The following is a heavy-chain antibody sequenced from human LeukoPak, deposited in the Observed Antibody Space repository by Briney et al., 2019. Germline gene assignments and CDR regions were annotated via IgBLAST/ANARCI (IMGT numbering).Heavy chain of an antibody. J-gene: IGHJ4*02. V-gene: IGHV4-31*03. CDR1: GGSISSGGYY. CDR2: IYYSGST. Sequence: ASQTLSRTCTVSGGSISSGGYYWSWIRQHPGKGLEWIGYIYYSGSTYYNPSLKSRVTISVDTSKNQFSLKLSSVTAADTAVYYCARVGHNYDFWSGYYPYYFDYWGQGTLVTVSS. D-gene: IGHD3-3*01. CDR3: ARVGHNYDFWSGYYPYYFDY.